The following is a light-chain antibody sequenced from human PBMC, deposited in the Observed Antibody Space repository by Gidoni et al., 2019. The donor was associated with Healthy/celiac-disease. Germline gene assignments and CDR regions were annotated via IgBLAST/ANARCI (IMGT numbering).Light chain of an antibody. CDR3: QQYNNWPPLT. CDR1: KSVSSN. CDR2: GAS. Sequence: EIVMTQSPATLSVSPGERATLSCRASKSVSSNLAWYQQKPGQAPRLLIYGASTRATGIPARFSGSWSGTEFTLTISSLQSEDFAVYYCQQYNNWPPLTFGGGTKVEIK. J-gene: IGKJ4*01. V-gene: IGKV3-15*01.